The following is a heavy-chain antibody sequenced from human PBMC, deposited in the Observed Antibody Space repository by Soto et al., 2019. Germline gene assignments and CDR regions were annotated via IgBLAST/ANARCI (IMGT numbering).Heavy chain of an antibody. J-gene: IGHJ1*01. D-gene: IGHD3-22*01. CDR2: ISGSGGGT. CDR3: AKQGGRDHYYDSSDFYYGHFHH. V-gene: IGHV3-23*01. CDR1: GFTFNNYD. Sequence: GGSLRLSCAASGFTFNNYDMSWVRQAPGKGLEWVSGISGSGGGTNYADSVKGRFTISRDNSKSTLYLQMKSLRAEDTALYYCAKQGGRDHYYDSSDFYYGHFHHWGQGTLVTVSS.